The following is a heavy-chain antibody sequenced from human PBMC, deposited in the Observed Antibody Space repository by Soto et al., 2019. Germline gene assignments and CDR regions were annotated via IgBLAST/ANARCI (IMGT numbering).Heavy chain of an antibody. D-gene: IGHD3-10*01. Sequence: ASVKVSCKASGYTFTSYGISWVRQAPGQGLEWMGWISAYNGNTNYAQKLQGRVTMTTDTSTSTAYTELRSLRSDDTAVYYCARVPRGYYFDYWGQGTLVTVSS. CDR2: ISAYNGNT. J-gene: IGHJ4*02. CDR3: ARVPRGYYFDY. V-gene: IGHV1-18*01. CDR1: GYTFTSYG.